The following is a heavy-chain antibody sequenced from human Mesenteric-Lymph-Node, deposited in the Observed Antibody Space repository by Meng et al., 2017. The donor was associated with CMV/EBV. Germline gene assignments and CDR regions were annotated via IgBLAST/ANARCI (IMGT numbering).Heavy chain of an antibody. CDR3: AREQAVGPLDY. J-gene: IGHJ4*02. D-gene: IGHD6-19*01. CDR2: ISSGSTYI. CDR1: GFTFSDYT. Sequence: GGSLRLSCAASGFTFSDYTLKWVRQAPGKGLEWVSSISSGSTYIYYADSVKGRFTISRDNTKNSLHLQMNSLRAEDTAVYYCAREQAVGPLDYWGQGTLVTVSS. V-gene: IGHV3-21*06.